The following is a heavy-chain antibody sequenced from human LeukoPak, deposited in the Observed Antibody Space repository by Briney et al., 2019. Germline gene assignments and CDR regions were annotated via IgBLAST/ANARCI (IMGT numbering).Heavy chain of an antibody. J-gene: IGHJ4*02. CDR1: GFTFSSYA. V-gene: IGHV3-23*01. CDR3: AKRGPVTGTKYFDY. CDR2: ISDNGGTA. D-gene: IGHD6-19*01. Sequence: PGGSLRLSCAASGFTFSSYAMSWVRQAPGKGLEWVSGISDNGGTAYYADSVKGRFTISRDNSKNTLYLQMNSLRVEDTAVYYCAKRGPVTGTKYFDYWGQGTLVTVSS.